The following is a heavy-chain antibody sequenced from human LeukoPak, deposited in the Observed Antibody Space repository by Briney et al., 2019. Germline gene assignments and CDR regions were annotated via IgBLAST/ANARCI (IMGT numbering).Heavy chain of an antibody. V-gene: IGHV3-23*01. CDR2: ISGSGGST. CDR1: GFTFSSYW. D-gene: IGHD3-22*01. Sequence: GGSLRLSCAASGFTFSSYWMSWVRQAPGKGLEWVSAISGSGGSTYYADSVKGRFTISRDNSKNTLYLQMNSLRAEDTAVYYCAKSVITMIGVNPDYWGQGTLVTVSS. J-gene: IGHJ4*02. CDR3: AKSVITMIGVNPDY.